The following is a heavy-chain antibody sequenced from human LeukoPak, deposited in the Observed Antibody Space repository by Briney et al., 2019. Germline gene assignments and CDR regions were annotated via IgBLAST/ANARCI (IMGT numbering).Heavy chain of an antibody. CDR2: ISSNSTYI. V-gene: IGHV3-21*01. Sequence: PGGSLRLSCAASRFTLSSYNMNWVRQAPGKGLEWVSSISSNSTYIYYADSLKGRFTISRDNAKNSLYLQINSLRAEDTAVYYCARDRWLDAYYHYYMDVWGKGTTVTVSS. J-gene: IGHJ6*03. CDR3: ARDRWLDAYYHYYMDV. CDR1: RFTLSSYN. D-gene: IGHD6-19*01.